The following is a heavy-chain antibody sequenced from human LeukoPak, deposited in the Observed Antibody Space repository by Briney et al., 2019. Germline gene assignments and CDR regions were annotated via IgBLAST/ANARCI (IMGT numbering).Heavy chain of an antibody. CDR2: IKQDGSEK. D-gene: IGHD2-2*02. Sequence: GGSLRLSCAASGFTFSSYAMSWVRQAPGKGLEWVANIKQDGSEKYYVDSVKGRFTISRDNAKNSLYLQMNSLRAEDTAVYYCARDLVVPAAIGGYYYYYGMDVWGQGTTVTVSS. CDR3: ARDLVVPAAIGGYYYYYGMDV. V-gene: IGHV3-7*01. J-gene: IGHJ6*02. CDR1: GFTFSSYA.